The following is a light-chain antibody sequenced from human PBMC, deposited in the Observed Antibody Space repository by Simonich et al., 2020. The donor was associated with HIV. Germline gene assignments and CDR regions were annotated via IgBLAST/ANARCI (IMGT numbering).Light chain of an antibody. Sequence: ELVMTQSPATLSVSPGERATLSCRASQTVGSTLAWYQQKPGQAPRLLIYGASTRATGIPARFSGSGSGTAFTLTISSMQSEDFAVYYCQQYNNWPLFFGQGTKLEIK. V-gene: IGKV3-15*01. CDR2: GAS. CDR3: QQYNNWPLF. CDR1: QTVGST. J-gene: IGKJ2*01.